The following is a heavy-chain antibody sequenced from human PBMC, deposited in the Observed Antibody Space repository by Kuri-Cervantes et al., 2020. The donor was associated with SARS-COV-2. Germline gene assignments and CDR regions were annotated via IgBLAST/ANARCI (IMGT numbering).Heavy chain of an antibody. CDR3: ARDLEYRHILRDEDAFDI. D-gene: IGHD3-9*01. Sequence: SQTLLLICAVSGYSISSGYYWGWIRQPPGKGLEWIGSIYHSGSTYYNPSLKSRVTISVDTSKNQFSLKLSSVTAADTAVYYCARDLEYRHILRDEDAFDIWGQGTMVTVSS. CDR1: GYSISSGYY. V-gene: IGHV4-38-2*02. J-gene: IGHJ3*02. CDR2: IYHSGST.